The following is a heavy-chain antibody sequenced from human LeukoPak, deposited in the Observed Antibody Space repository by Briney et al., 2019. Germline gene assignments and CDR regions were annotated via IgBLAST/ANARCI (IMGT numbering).Heavy chain of an antibody. V-gene: IGHV3-11*04. CDR3: ARVSKAAAGPIDS. Sequence: GGSLRLSCAASGFTFSNYYMSWIRQAPGKGLEWVSFISTSDNTVYYADSVKGRFTISRDNAKNSLYLQMNSLRAEDTAVYYCARVSKAAAGPIDSWGQGTLVTVSS. J-gene: IGHJ4*02. CDR2: ISTSDNTV. D-gene: IGHD6-13*01. CDR1: GFTFSNYY.